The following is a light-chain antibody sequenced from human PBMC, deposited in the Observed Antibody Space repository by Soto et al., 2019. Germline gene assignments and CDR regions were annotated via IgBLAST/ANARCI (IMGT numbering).Light chain of an antibody. V-gene: IGLV2-11*01. J-gene: IGLJ2*01. CDR2: DVT. Sequence: QSALTQPRSVSGSPGQSVTISCTGTSSDVGGYNCVSWYQQHPDNAPTLMIYDVTKRPSGCPDRCSGSKSGNTASLTISGLQAEDEADYYCSSPAGTYTLIFGGGTELTVL. CDR3: SSPAGTYTLI. CDR1: SSDVGGYNC.